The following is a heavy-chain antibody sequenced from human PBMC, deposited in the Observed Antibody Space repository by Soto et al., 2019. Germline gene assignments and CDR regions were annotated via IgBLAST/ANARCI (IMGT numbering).Heavy chain of an antibody. CDR2: ISYDGSNK. J-gene: IGHJ6*02. Sequence: PGGSLRLSCAASGFTFSSYAMHWVRQAPGKGLEWVAVISYDGSNKYYADSVKGRFTISRDNSKNTLYLQMNSLRAEDTAVYYCARGDDCWSGYYSGDYYYGMDVWGQGTTVTVSS. CDR3: ARGDDCWSGYYSGDYYYGMDV. D-gene: IGHD3-3*01. V-gene: IGHV3-30-3*01. CDR1: GFTFSSYA.